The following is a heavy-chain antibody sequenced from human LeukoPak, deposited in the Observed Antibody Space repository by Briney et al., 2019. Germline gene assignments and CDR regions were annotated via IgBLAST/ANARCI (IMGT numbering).Heavy chain of an antibody. CDR3: ASSYYDYVWGSYRLDY. CDR1: GFTVSSNY. V-gene: IGHV3-53*01. J-gene: IGHJ4*02. CDR2: IYSGGST. Sequence: PGGSLRLSCAASGFTVSSNYMSWVRQAPGKGLEWVSVIYSGGSTYYADSVKGRFAISRDNSKNTLYLQMNSLRAEDTAVYYCASSYYDYVWGSYRLDYWGQGTLVTVSS. D-gene: IGHD3-16*02.